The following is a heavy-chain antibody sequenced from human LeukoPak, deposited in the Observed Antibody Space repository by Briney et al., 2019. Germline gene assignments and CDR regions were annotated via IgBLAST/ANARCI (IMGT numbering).Heavy chain of an antibody. D-gene: IGHD3-22*01. Sequence: GGSLRLSCAASGFTFDDYGMSWVRQAPGKGLEWVSGINWNGGSTGYADSVKGRFTISRDNAKNSLYLQMNSLRAEDTPLYYCATHYYDSSGPSDYWGQGTLVTVSS. J-gene: IGHJ4*02. CDR3: ATHYYDSSGPSDY. CDR1: GFTFDDYG. CDR2: INWNGGST. V-gene: IGHV3-20*04.